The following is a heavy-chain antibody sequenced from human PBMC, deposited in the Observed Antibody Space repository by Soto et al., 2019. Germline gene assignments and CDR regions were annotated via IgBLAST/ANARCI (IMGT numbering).Heavy chain of an antibody. CDR2: IRSKAYGGTT. Sequence: PGGSLRLSCTASRFTFGDYAMSWVRQATGKGLEWVGFIRSKAYGGTTEYAASVKGRFTISRDDSKSIAYLQMNSLKTEDTAVYYCTRVRIEASYGMDVWGQGTTVTVSS. CDR3: TRVRIEASYGMDV. J-gene: IGHJ6*02. V-gene: IGHV3-49*04. CDR1: RFTFGDYA. D-gene: IGHD5-12*01.